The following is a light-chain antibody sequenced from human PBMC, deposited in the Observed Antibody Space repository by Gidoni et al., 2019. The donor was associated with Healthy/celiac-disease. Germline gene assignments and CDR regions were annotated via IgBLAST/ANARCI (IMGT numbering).Light chain of an antibody. J-gene: IGKJ4*01. CDR2: AAS. Sequence: DIQMTQSPSSLSASVGDRVTITCRASQSISSYLNWYQQKPGKAPKLLIYAASSLQSGVPSRFSGSGSGTDFTLTISSLQPEDFATYYCQQSYSTPGFGGXTKVEIK. V-gene: IGKV1-39*01. CDR3: QQSYSTPG. CDR1: QSISSY.